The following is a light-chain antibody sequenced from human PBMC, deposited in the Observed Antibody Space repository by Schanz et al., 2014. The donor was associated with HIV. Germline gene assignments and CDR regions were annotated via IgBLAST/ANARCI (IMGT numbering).Light chain of an antibody. CDR3: QQLNSFPYT. CDR1: QSISTW. J-gene: IGKJ2*01. V-gene: IGKV1-5*03. CDR2: KAS. Sequence: DIQMTQSPSTLSASVGDRVTITCRASQSISTWLAWYQQKPGKAPKLLIYKASTLESGVPFRFSGSGSGTEFTLTISSLQPEDFASYYCQQLNSFPYTFGQGTMLEI.